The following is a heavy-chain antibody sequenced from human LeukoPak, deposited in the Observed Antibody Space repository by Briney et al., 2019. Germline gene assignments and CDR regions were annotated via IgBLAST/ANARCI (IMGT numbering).Heavy chain of an antibody. CDR2: ISSSSSYI. CDR3: ARDKNYYDSSGYYEQYYFDY. J-gene: IGHJ4*02. Sequence: GGSLRLSCAASGFTFSSYSMNWVRQAPGKGLEWVSSISSSSSYIYYADSVKGRFTISRDNAKNSLYLQMNSLRAEDTAVYYCARDKNYYDSSGYYEQYYFDYWGQGTLVTVSS. CDR1: GFTFSSYS. V-gene: IGHV3-21*01. D-gene: IGHD3-22*01.